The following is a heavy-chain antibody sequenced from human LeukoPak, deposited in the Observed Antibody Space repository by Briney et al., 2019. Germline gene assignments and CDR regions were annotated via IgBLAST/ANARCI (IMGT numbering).Heavy chain of an antibody. V-gene: IGHV3-7*01. D-gene: IGHD2-15*01. J-gene: IGHJ5*02. CDR1: GFTFSSYW. CDR3: VRYCSGDTCYSEGLNWFDP. CDR2: IKQDGSAK. Sequence: GGSLRLSCAASGFTFSSYWMSWVRQAPGKGLEWVANIKQDGSAKYYVDSVKGRFTISRDNVKNSLSLQMNSLRAEDTAVYYCVRYCSGDTCYSEGLNWFDPWGQGTLVTVSS.